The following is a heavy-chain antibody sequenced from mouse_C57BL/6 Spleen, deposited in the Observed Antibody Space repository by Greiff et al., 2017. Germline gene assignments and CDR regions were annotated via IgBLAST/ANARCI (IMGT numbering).Heavy chain of an antibody. CDR3: ARGPTGTRYFDV. Sequence: LQESGPELVKPGASVKISCKASGYSFTDYNMNWVKQSNGKSLEWIGVINPNYGTTSYNQKFKGKATLTVDQSSSPAYMQRNSLTSEDSAVYYCARGPTGTRYFDVWGTGTTVTVSS. CDR2: INPNYGTT. J-gene: IGHJ1*03. V-gene: IGHV1-39*01. CDR1: GYSFTDYN. D-gene: IGHD4-1*02.